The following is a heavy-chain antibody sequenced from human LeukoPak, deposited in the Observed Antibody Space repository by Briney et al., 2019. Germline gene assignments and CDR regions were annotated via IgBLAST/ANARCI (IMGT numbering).Heavy chain of an antibody. J-gene: IGHJ4*02. CDR3: ARGFHYDSSAGFDY. V-gene: IGHV3-21*01. Sequence: GGFLRLSCAASGFTFSSYSMNWVRQAPGKGLEWVSSISSSSSYIYYADSVKGRFTISRDNAKNSLYLQMNSLRAEDTAVYYCARGFHYDSSAGFDYWGQGTLVTVSS. CDR2: ISSSSSYI. CDR1: GFTFSSYS. D-gene: IGHD3-22*01.